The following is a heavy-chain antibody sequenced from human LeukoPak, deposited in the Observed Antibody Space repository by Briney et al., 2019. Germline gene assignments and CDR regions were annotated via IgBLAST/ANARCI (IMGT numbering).Heavy chain of an antibody. CDR3: AKGGGGRLIYYYYMDV. J-gene: IGHJ6*03. V-gene: IGHV3-48*04. CDR2: ISSSGSTI. D-gene: IGHD3-16*01. CDR1: GFTFSSYS. Sequence: GGSLRLSCAASGFTFSSYSMNWVRQAPGKGLEWVSYISSSGSTIYYADSVKGRFTISRDNAKNSLYLQMNSLRAEDMALYYCAKGGGGRLIYYYYMDVWGKGTTVTVSS.